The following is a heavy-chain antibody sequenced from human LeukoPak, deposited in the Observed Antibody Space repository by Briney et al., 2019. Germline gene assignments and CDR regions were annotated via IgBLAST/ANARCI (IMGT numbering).Heavy chain of an antibody. D-gene: IGHD6-13*01. CDR3: AKRLGIAGFDY. V-gene: IGHV3-9*01. CDR2: ISWNSGSI. CDR1: GFTFDDYA. J-gene: IGHJ4*02. Sequence: GGSLRLSCAASGFTFDDYAMHWVRQAPGKGLEWVSGISWNSGSIGYADSVTGRFTISRDNSKNTLYLQMNSLRAEDTAVYYCAKRLGIAGFDYWGQGTLVTVSS.